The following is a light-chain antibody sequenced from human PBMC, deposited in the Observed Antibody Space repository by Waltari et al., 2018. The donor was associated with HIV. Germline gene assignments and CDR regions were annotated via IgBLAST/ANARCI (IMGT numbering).Light chain of an antibody. Sequence: QSVLTQPPSASGTPGQRVTISCSGSSSNLGRNYVYWYQQLPGTAPKLHIYRNNPRPSGFPDRFSGSKSGTSASLAISGLRSEDEADYYCAAWNDSLSGYVFGTGTKVTV. CDR2: RNN. J-gene: IGLJ1*01. V-gene: IGLV1-47*01. CDR1: SSNLGRNY. CDR3: AAWNDSLSGYV.